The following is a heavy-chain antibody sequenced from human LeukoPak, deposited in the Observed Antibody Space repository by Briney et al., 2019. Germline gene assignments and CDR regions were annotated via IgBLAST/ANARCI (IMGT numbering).Heavy chain of an antibody. CDR2: INPNSGGT. D-gene: IGHD5-12*01. J-gene: IGHJ4*02. Sequence: ASVKVSCKASGYTFTGYYMHWVRQAPGQGLEWMGWINPNSGGTNYAQKFQGRVTMTRDASISTAYMELSRLRSDDTAVYYCARGDSMVATYYFDYWGQGTLDTVSS. CDR1: GYTFTGYY. V-gene: IGHV1-2*02. CDR3: ARGDSMVATYYFDY.